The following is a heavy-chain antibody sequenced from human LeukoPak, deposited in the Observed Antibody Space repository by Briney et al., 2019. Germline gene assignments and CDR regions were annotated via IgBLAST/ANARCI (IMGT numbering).Heavy chain of an antibody. CDR2: ISSRSSTI. CDR3: AREPDGYNTYFDY. D-gene: IGHD5-24*01. Sequence: GGSLRLSCAASGFTFSDYYMSWIRQVPGKGLEWVSYISSRSSTIYYADSVKGRFTISGDNAKNSLYLQMNSLRAEDTAVYYCAREPDGYNTYFDYWGQGTLVTVSS. V-gene: IGHV3-11*04. J-gene: IGHJ4*02. CDR1: GFTFSDYY.